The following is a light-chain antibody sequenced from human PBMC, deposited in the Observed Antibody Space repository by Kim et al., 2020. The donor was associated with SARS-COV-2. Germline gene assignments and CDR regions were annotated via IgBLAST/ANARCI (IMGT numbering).Light chain of an antibody. Sequence: DIVLTQSPATLSLSPGERATLSCRTSQSIGTRLAWYQQKPGQTPRLLINDTSNRATGIPARFSGSGSGTDFTLTIASLEPEDFAVYYCQLRANWLTFGGGTKVEI. J-gene: IGKJ4*01. CDR3: QLRANWLT. CDR1: QSIGTR. CDR2: DTS. V-gene: IGKV3-11*01.